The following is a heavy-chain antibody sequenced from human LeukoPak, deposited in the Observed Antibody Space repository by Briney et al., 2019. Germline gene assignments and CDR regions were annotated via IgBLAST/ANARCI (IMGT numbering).Heavy chain of an antibody. D-gene: IGHD3-10*01. CDR3: ARTMVRGVLYYFDY. V-gene: IGHV1-46*01. CDR2: INPSGGST. J-gene: IGHJ4*02. Sequence: ASVKVSCKASGYTFTSYYMHWVRQAPGQGLEWMGIINPSGGSTSYAQKLQGRVTMTTDTSTSTAYMELRSLRSDDTAVYYRARTMVRGVLYYFDYWGQGTLVTVSS. CDR1: GYTFTSYY.